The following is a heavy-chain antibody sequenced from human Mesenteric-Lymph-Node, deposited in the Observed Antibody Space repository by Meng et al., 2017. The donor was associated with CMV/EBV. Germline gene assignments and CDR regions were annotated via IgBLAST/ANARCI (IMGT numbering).Heavy chain of an antibody. J-gene: IGHJ4*02. D-gene: IGHD1-7*01. CDR1: GYTFTGYY. CDR2: INPYTGGT. Sequence: SCNASGYTFTGYYIHWVRQAPGQGLEWMGWINPYTGGTNYAQKFQGRVTMTRDTSISTAYMELTRLRSDDTALYYCARAVEGNYYFDNWGQGTLVTVSS. V-gene: IGHV1-2*02. CDR3: ARAVEGNYYFDN.